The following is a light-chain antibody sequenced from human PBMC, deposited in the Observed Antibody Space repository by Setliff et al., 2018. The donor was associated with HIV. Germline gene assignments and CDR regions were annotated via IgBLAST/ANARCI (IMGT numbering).Light chain of an antibody. CDR1: SGDVGGYNY. V-gene: IGLV2-8*01. Sequence: QSALAQPPSASGSPGQSVTISCTGTSGDVGGYNYVSWYQQHPGKAPKLMIYEVNQRPSGVPVRFSGSKSGDTASLTVSGLQAEDEADYFCSSYAGSNIYVFGTGTKVTVL. CDR3: SSYAGSNIYV. J-gene: IGLJ1*01. CDR2: EVN.